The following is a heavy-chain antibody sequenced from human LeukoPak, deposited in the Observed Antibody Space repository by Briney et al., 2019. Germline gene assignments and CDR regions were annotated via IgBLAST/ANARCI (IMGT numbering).Heavy chain of an antibody. CDR2: LRYDGSSK. Sequence: GGSLRLSCVASGFTVSSNYMSWVRQAPGKGLEWVAFLRYDGSSKFYADSVKGRFSISRDNSKSTLYLQMNSLRAEDTAVYYCARDADGKGYYYMDVWGKGTTVTISS. J-gene: IGHJ6*03. V-gene: IGHV3-30*02. D-gene: IGHD4-23*01. CDR1: GFTVSSNY. CDR3: ARDADGKGYYYMDV.